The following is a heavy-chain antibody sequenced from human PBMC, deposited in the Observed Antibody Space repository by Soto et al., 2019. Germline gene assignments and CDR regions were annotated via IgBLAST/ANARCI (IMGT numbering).Heavy chain of an antibody. V-gene: IGHV1-24*01. Sequence: ASVKVSCKVSGYTLTELSMHWVRQAPGKGLEWMGGFDPEDGETIYAQKFQGRVTMTEDTSTDTAYMELSSLRSEDTAVYYCATVQRAATDYYDSSGHQVSDYWGQGTLVTVSS. CDR3: ATVQRAATDYYDSSGHQVSDY. J-gene: IGHJ4*02. CDR2: FDPEDGET. CDR1: GYTLTELS. D-gene: IGHD3-22*01.